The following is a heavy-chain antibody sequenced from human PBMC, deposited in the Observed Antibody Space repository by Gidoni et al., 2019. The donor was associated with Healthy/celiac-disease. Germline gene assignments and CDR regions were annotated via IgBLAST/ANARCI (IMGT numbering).Heavy chain of an antibody. CDR2: IYRDGST. CDR1: GLTVSDNY. Sequence: EVQLVESGGGLVQPGGSLRVSCEASGLTVSDNYMNWIRQAPGKGLEWVSSIYRDGSTFYADSVKGRFTISRDNSKNTVYLQMNSLRPEDTALYYCARDEGRGHVFDYWGQGILVTVSS. D-gene: IGHD1-26*01. V-gene: IGHV3-66*02. CDR3: ARDEGRGHVFDY. J-gene: IGHJ4*02.